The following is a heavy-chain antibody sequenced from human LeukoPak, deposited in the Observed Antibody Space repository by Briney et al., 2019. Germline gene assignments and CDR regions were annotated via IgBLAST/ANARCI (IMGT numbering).Heavy chain of an antibody. Sequence: SETLSLTCTVSGGSISTSSYYWGWIRQPPGKGLECIGNIYYSGSTYYNPSLKSRVTISVDTSKNQFSLKLSSVTAADTAVYYCARQAYYYGSGSPYYFDYWGQGTLVTVSS. CDR1: GGSISTSSYY. CDR2: IYYSGST. V-gene: IGHV4-39*01. CDR3: ARQAYYYGSGSPYYFDY. J-gene: IGHJ4*02. D-gene: IGHD3-10*01.